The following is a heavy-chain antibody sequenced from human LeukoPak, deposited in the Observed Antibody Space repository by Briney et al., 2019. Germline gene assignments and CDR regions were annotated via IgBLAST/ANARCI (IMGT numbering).Heavy chain of an antibody. D-gene: IGHD6-13*01. CDR3: ARSIAAAGPTLDY. Sequence: ASVKVSCKTSGYTFTNYDITWVRQAPGQGLEWMGWISVYNGNTNYAQKLQGRVTMTTDTSTSTAYMELRSLRSEDTAVYYCARSIAAAGPTLDYWGQGTLVTVSS. J-gene: IGHJ4*02. CDR2: ISVYNGNT. V-gene: IGHV1-18*01. CDR1: GYTFTNYD.